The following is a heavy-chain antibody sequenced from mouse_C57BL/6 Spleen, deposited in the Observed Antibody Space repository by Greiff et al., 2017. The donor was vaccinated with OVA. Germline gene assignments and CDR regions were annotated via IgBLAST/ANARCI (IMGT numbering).Heavy chain of an antibody. J-gene: IGHJ2*01. V-gene: IGHV1-50*01. CDR1: GYTFTSYW. D-gene: IGHD1-1*01. CDR3: ARGGYGSSYN. CDR2: IDPSDSYT. Sequence: QVQLQQPGAELVKPGASVKLSCKASGYTFTSYWMQWVKQRPGQGLEWIGEIDPSDSYTNYNQKFKGKATLTVDTSSSTAYMQLSSLTSEDSAVYYCARGGYGSSYNWGQGTTLTVSS.